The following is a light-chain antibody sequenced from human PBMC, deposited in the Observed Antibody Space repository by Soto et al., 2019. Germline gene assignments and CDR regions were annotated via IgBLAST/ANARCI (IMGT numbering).Light chain of an antibody. CDR3: QQYGSLSWT. CDR2: DAS. CDR1: QSVRSTY. J-gene: IGKJ1*01. Sequence: EIVLTQTPGTVSLSPGKRATLSCRASQSVRSTYFAWYQHKPGQAPRLLIFDASTRATGIPDRFSGSGSGTDFTLTISRLEPEDFAVYYCQQYGSLSWTFGQGTKVEIK. V-gene: IGKV3-20*01.